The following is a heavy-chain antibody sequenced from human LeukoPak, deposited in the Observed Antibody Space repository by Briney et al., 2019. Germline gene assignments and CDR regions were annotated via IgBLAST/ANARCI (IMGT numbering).Heavy chain of an antibody. V-gene: IGHV1-2*02. CDR3: ARGRSGSYFDYYYYYMDV. CDR1: GYTFTGYY. Sequence: ASVKVSCKASGYTFTGYYMHWVRQAPGQGLEWMGWINPNSGGTNYAQKFQGRVTMTRDTSISTAYMELSRLRSDDTAVYYCARGRSGSYFDYYYYYMDVWGKGTTVTVSS. J-gene: IGHJ6*03. CDR2: INPNSGGT. D-gene: IGHD1-26*01.